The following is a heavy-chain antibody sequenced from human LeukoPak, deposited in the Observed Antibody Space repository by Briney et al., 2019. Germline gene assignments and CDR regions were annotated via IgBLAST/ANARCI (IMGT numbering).Heavy chain of an antibody. CDR2: ISGSSDDI. J-gene: IGHJ4*02. Sequence: GGSLRLSCAASGFTFSSHRMNWVRQAPGKGLEWVADISGSSDDIHYADSVKGRFTISRDNAKNSLYLQMNSLRAEDTAVYYCATSGYSSSWYFGWGQGTLVTVSS. CDR1: GFTFSSHR. V-gene: IGHV3-48*01. D-gene: IGHD6-13*01. CDR3: ATSGYSSSWYFG.